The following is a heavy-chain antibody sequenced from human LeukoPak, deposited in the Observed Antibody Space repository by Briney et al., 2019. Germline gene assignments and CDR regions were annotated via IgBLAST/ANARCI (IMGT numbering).Heavy chain of an antibody. V-gene: IGHV3-66*01. D-gene: IGHD6-25*01. J-gene: IGHJ4*02. CDR3: VRVSAFDY. CDR2: IYSGGST. CDR1: GFSVSSNY. Sequence: PGGSLRLSCAASGFSVSSNYMSWVRQAPGKGLEWVSLIYSGGSTYYADSVKGRFTISRDNAKNTLYLQMNSLRAEDTAVYYCVRVSAFDYWGQGTLVTVSS.